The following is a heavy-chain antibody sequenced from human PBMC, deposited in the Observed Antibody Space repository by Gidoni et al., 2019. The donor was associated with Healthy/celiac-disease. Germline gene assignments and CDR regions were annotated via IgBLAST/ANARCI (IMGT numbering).Heavy chain of an antibody. CDR3: ARGPLSIAAAGTLMDV. J-gene: IGHJ6*02. D-gene: IGHD6-13*01. V-gene: IGHV1-8*01. Sequence: QVQLVQSGAEVKKPGDSVKVSCKASGYTLTCYDINWVRQRTGQGLEWMGWMNPNSGNTGYAQKFQVRVNMTRNTSISTAYMELSSLRSEYTAVYYCARGPLSIAAAGTLMDVWGQGTTVTVSS. CDR2: MNPNSGNT. CDR1: GYTLTCYD.